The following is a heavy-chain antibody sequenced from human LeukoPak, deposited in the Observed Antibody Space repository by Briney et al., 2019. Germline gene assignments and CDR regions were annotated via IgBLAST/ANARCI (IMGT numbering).Heavy chain of an antibody. Sequence: PGRSLRLSCAASGFTFSSYTMHWVRQAPGKGLEWVALISYDGSNKYYADSVKGRFTISRDNSKNTLYLQMNSLRAEDTAVYHCARDVGYSYGHALDYWGQGTLVTVSS. CDR1: GFTFSSYT. D-gene: IGHD5-18*01. CDR3: ARDVGYSYGHALDY. V-gene: IGHV3-30-3*01. J-gene: IGHJ4*02. CDR2: ISYDGSNK.